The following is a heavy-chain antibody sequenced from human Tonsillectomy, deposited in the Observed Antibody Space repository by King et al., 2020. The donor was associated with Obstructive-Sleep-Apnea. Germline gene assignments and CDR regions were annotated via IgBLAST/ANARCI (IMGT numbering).Heavy chain of an antibody. CDR2: SYHGDSFT. V-gene: IGHV5-51*01. Sequence: QLVQSGAEVKKPGESLKIYCKGSGFSFTTYWIGWVRQMPGKVLEWMGFSYHGDSFTSYSPSFEGQVTVSADKSIITAYLQWSSLKASDTAMYYCARGAAAGTYFDSWGQETLVTVSS. CDR3: ARGAAAGTYFDS. D-gene: IGHD6-13*01. J-gene: IGHJ4*02. CDR1: GFSFTTYW.